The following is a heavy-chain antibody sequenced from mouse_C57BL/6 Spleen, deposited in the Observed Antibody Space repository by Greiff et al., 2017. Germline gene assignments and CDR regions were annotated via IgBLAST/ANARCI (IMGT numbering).Heavy chain of an antibody. CDR1: GFTFSDYG. Sequence: EVKVVESGGGLVKPGGSLKLSCAASGFTFSDYGMHWVRQAPEKGLEWVAYISSGSSTIYYADTVKGRFTISRDNAKNTLFLQMTSLRSEDTAMYYCARNYGSSYSDAMDYWGQGTSVTVSS. CDR2: ISSGSSTI. J-gene: IGHJ4*01. V-gene: IGHV5-17*01. CDR3: ARNYGSSYSDAMDY. D-gene: IGHD1-1*01.